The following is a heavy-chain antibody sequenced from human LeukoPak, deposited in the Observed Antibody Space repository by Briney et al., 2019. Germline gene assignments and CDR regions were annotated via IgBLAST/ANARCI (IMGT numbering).Heavy chain of an antibody. CDR2: INHSGST. CDR1: GGSFSGYY. J-gene: IGHJ4*02. D-gene: IGHD3-22*01. Sequence: PSETLSLTCAVYGGSFSGYYWSWIRQPPGKGLEWIGEINHSGSTNYNLSLKSRVTISVDTSKNQFSLKLSSVTAADTAVYYCARGRNYDSSGYYYDYWGQGTLVTVSS. CDR3: ARGRNYDSSGYYYDY. V-gene: IGHV4-34*01.